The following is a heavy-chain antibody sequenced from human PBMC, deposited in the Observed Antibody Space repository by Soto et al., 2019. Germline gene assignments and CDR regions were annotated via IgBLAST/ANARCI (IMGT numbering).Heavy chain of an antibody. CDR3: AREDESSGYAGTFHH. CDR2: ISHDESIK. J-gene: IGHJ1*01. Sequence: GGSLRLSCAASGFSLSNHVMHWVRQAPGRGLEWVAVISHDESIKVYADSVKGRFTISRDISKNTLFLQMNSLRTEDTAVYFCAREDESSGYAGTFHHWGQGTLVTVSS. D-gene: IGHD3-22*01. V-gene: IGHV3-30*04. CDR1: GFSLSNHV.